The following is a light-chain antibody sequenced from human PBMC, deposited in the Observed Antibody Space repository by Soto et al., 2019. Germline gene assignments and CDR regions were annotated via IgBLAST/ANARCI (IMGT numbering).Light chain of an antibody. J-gene: IGKJ4*01. CDR2: GVS. CDR3: QQYGDSPLT. CDR1: QSVTSSY. V-gene: IGKV3-20*01. Sequence: EIVLTQSPGTLSLSPGERATLSCRASQSVTSSYLAWYQQKPGQAPRLLIYGVSSRATGTPDRFSGSGAGTDFTLTISRLEPEDFAVYYCQQYGDSPLTFGGGTKVDIK.